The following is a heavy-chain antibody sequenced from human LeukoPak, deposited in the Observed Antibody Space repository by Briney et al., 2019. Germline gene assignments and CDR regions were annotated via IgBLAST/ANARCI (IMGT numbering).Heavy chain of an antibody. V-gene: IGHV4-31*03. CDR3: ATALAARLNY. Sequence: ASQTLSLTCTVSGGSISSGGYYWSWIRQPPGKGLEWIGEINHSGSTNYNPSLKSRVTISVDTSKNQFSLKLSSVTAADTAVYYCATALAARLNYWGQGTLVTVSS. D-gene: IGHD6-6*01. CDR1: GGSISSGGYY. J-gene: IGHJ4*02. CDR2: INHSGST.